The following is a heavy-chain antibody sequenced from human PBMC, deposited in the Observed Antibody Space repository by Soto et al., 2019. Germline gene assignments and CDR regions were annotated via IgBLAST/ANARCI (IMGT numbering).Heavy chain of an antibody. CDR2: VSIGGGT. CDR3: AKLRGAGGHFDY. Sequence: DVQLLESGGGLVQPEGSLRLSCAASGFTFSSYAMGWVRQGPGKGRAWVAGVSIGGGTHYADSVRGRFTISRDTSKNTLSLQLNILPAEDTAVYFCAKLRGAGGHFDYWGHGARVPVSS. J-gene: IGHJ4*01. CDR1: GFTFSSYA. D-gene: IGHD1-26*01. V-gene: IGHV3-23*01.